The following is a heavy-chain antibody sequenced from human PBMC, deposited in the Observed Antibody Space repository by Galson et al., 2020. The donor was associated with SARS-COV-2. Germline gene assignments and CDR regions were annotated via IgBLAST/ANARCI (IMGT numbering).Heavy chain of an antibody. Sequence: GGSLRLSCAASGFTFSGSAIHWVRQASGKGLEWVCRIKIKANNYATAYAASVKGRFTLSRDDSKNTAYLQMNSLRSEDTAVYYCTIGYCSSTTCYPRFDPWGQGTLVTVSS. CDR2: IKIKANNYAT. CDR3: TIGYCSSTTCYPRFDP. V-gene: IGHV3-73*01. D-gene: IGHD2-2*01. CDR1: GFTFSGSA. J-gene: IGHJ5*02.